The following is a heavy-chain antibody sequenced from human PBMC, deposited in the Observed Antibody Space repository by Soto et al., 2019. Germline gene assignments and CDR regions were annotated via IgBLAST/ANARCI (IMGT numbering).Heavy chain of an antibody. CDR2: IKQDGSEK. V-gene: IGHV3-7*01. CDR3: ARDFCRSPTCLDY. Sequence: GGPLRLSCAASGFTFRSYWMSWVRKAPGKGLEWVANIKQDGSEKYYADSVKGRFTISRDDSKNALYMQMDSLRVEDTAVYYCARDFCRSPTCLDYWGQGTLVTVSS. CDR1: GFTFRSYW. D-gene: IGHD2-2*01. J-gene: IGHJ4*02.